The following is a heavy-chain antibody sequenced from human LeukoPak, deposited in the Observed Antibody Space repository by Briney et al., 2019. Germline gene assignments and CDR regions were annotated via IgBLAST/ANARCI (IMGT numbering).Heavy chain of an antibody. D-gene: IGHD4-17*01. J-gene: IGHJ4*02. CDR3: AKERGYGDYYFDY. CDR1: GFTFSSYG. CDR2: ISYDGSDK. Sequence: GGSLRLSCAASGFTFSSYGMHWVRQAPGKGLEWVAVISYDGSDKYYADSVKGRFTISRDNSTNTLYLQMNSLRAEDTAVYYCAKERGYGDYYFDYWGQGTLVTVSS. V-gene: IGHV3-30*18.